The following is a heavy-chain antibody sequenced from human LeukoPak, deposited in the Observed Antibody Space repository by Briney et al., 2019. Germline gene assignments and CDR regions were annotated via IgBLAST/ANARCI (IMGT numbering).Heavy chain of an antibody. Sequence: GGSLRLSCAASGFTLTTYAMHWVRRAPGKGLEWVAVLSYNGRNTDYADSVKGRFTISGDNSQNSLYLQMNSLRTEDTAVYYCAKSPGLFDWVQYYFDYWGQGTLVTVSS. CDR3: AKSPGLFDWVQYYFDY. CDR1: GFTLTTYA. V-gene: IGHV3-30-3*02. CDR2: LSYNGRNT. D-gene: IGHD3-9*01. J-gene: IGHJ4*02.